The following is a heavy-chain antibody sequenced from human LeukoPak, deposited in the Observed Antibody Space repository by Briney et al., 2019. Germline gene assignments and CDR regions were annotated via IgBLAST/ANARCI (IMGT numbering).Heavy chain of an antibody. J-gene: IGHJ3*02. Sequence: SETLSLTCAVSGYSISSGYYWGWIRQSPGKGLELIWTIYHSGSTYYNPSFKSRVTVSIDTSTSNFSLKLNSVTAADTAVYYCARSGYSFGNAFDMWGQGTVVTVSS. CDR2: IYHSGST. CDR1: GYSISSGYY. V-gene: IGHV4-38-2*01. D-gene: IGHD5-18*01. CDR3: ARSGYSFGNAFDM.